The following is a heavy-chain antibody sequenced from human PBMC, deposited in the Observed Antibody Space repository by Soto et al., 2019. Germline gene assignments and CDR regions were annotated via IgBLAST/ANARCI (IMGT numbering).Heavy chain of an antibody. CDR2: ISFDGSNK. CDR1: GFTFSNYG. CDR3: AKDVGGMDV. D-gene: IGHD1-26*01. J-gene: IGHJ6*02. V-gene: IGHV3-30*18. Sequence: QVQLVESGGGVVQPGRSLRLSCAASGFTFSNYGIHWVRQAPGKGLEWVAVISFDGSNKYYADSVKGRFTISRDNSKDTLYLQMNTLSTDDTAVYYCAKDVGGMDVWGQGTTVTVSS.